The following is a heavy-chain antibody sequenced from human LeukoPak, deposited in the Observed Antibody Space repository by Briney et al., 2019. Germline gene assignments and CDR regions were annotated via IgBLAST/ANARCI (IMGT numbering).Heavy chain of an antibody. CDR1: GFTFSSYW. D-gene: IGHD3-10*01. V-gene: IGHV3-74*01. J-gene: IGHJ5*02. CDR3: ARESGYHGSGFDP. CDR2: IKSDGSST. Sequence: PGGSLRLSCAASGFTFSSYWMHWVRHGPGKGLVWVSRIKSDGSSTSYADSVKGRFTISRDNAKNTLYLQMNSLRDEDTAVYYCARESGYHGSGFDPWGQGTLVTVSS.